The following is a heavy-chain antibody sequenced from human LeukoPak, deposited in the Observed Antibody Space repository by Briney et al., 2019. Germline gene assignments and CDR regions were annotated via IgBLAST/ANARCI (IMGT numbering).Heavy chain of an antibody. J-gene: IGHJ4*02. CDR1: GYTFTAYY. Sequence: ASVKVSCKASGYTFTAYYMHWVRQAPGQGLEWMGWINPNSGGTNYAQKFQGRVTMTRDTSISTAYMELSSLRSEDTAVYYCARVGGSGWSSYYFDYWGQGTLVTVSS. CDR2: INPNSGGT. D-gene: IGHD6-19*01. CDR3: ARVGGSGWSSYYFDY. V-gene: IGHV1-2*02.